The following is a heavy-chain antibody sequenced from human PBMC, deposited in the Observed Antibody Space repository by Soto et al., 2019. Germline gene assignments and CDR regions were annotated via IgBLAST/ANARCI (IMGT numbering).Heavy chain of an antibody. CDR3: ARALLGYVFWSGRSLYYYYGMDV. V-gene: IGHV3-30-3*01. CDR2: ISYDGSNK. Sequence: GGSLSLSCAASGFTFSSYAMHWVRQAPGKGLEWVAVISYDGSNKYYADSVKGRFTISRDNSKNTLYLQMNSLRAEDTAVYYCARALLGYVFWSGRSLYYYYGMDVWGQGTTVTVTS. CDR1: GFTFSSYA. J-gene: IGHJ6*02. D-gene: IGHD3-3*01.